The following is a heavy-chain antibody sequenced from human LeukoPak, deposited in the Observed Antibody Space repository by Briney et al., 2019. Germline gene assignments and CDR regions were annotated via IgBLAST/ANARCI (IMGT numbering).Heavy chain of an antibody. CDR3: ARAATSLDLRFLGYYYMDV. D-gene: IGHD3-3*01. CDR2: INHSRGT. V-gene: IGHV4-34*01. CDR1: GGSFRDYS. J-gene: IGHJ6*03. Sequence: SETLSPTCAVYGGSFRDYSWSWTRQPPGKGLEWIGEINHSRGTNNNPSLMSRVTISVDTSTNQFSLTLSSVTAADTAMYYCARAATSLDLRFLGYYYMDVWGKGTTVTVSS.